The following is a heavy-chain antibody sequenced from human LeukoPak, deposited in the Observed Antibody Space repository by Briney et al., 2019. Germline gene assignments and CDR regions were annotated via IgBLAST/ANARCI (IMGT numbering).Heavy chain of an antibody. D-gene: IGHD5-12*01. CDR1: GVSINNYY. V-gene: IGHV4-59*08. CDR3: ARLGSSGYDLDY. Sequence: SETLSLTCTVSGVSINNYYWSWIRQPPGKGLEWIGYIYYSGSTNYNPSLKSRVTISVDTSKNQFYLKLSSVTAADTAVYYCARLGSSGYDLDYWGQGTLVTVSS. CDR2: IYYSGST. J-gene: IGHJ4*02.